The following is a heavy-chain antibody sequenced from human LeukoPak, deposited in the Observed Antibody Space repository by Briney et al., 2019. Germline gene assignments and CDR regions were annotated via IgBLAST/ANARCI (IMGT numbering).Heavy chain of an antibody. CDR2: INYTGST. J-gene: IGHJ2*01. CDR3: ARTPLGLIAVAEYWYFDL. D-gene: IGHD6-19*01. CDR1: AGSHSNQY. Sequence: ETLLHTCTAPAGSHSNQYWTWIPRTPGKGLERIGYINYTGSTICTPSLNSRARISVDRSKNQFSLKLSSVSAADMAVYYCARTPLGLIAVAEYWYFDLWGRGTLVTVSS. V-gene: IGHV4-59*11.